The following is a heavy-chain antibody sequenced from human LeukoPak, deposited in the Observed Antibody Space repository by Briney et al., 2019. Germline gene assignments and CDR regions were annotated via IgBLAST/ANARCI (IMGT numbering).Heavy chain of an antibody. CDR3: AKDLSSGWYVIDWDY. Sequence: GGSLRLSCAASGFTFSSYVMSWVRQAPGKGLEWVSAISGSGGSTYYADSVKGRFTISRDNSKNTLYLQMNSLRAEDTAVYYCAKDLSSGWYVIDWDYWGQGTLVTVSS. V-gene: IGHV3-23*01. CDR2: ISGSGGST. CDR1: GFTFSSYV. J-gene: IGHJ4*02. D-gene: IGHD6-19*01.